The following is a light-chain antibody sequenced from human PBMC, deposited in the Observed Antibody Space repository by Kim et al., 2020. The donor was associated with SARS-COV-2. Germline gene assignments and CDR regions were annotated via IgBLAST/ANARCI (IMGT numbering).Light chain of an antibody. CDR1: TGEVTSDFY. Sequence: QAVVTQEPSLTVSPGGTVTLTCASSTGEVTSDFYPNWFQQTPGQPPRALIYGTSNRPSWIPARFSGSLLGGKAALTLSGVQPEDEAEYYCMIYYGGVYVFGTGTKVTVL. V-gene: IGLV7-43*01. J-gene: IGLJ1*01. CDR3: MIYYGGVYV. CDR2: GTS.